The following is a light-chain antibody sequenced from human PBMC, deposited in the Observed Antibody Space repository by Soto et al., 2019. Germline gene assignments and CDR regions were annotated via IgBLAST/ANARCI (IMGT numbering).Light chain of an antibody. Sequence: QSALTQPRSVSGSPGQSVTISCTGTSSDFGGSHYVYWYRQYSGKAPKLIIYDVIKRPSGVPDRFSGSKSGNTASLTISGLQAVDDADYYCCSYAGSYTWVFGGGTKLTV. J-gene: IGLJ3*02. CDR3: CSYAGSYTWV. CDR2: DVI. V-gene: IGLV2-11*01. CDR1: SSDFGGSHY.